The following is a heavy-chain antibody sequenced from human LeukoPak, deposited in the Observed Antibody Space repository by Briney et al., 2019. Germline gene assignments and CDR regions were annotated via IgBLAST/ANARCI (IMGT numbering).Heavy chain of an antibody. CDR1: GDSISSSSYY. D-gene: IGHD3-10*01. V-gene: IGHV4-39*01. CDR2: IYYSGST. CDR3: ARLSLLLWFGELRYKWFDP. Sequence: PSETLSLTCTVSGDSISSSSYYWGWIRQPPGKGLGWIGNIYYSGSTYYNPSLKSRVTISVDTSKNQFSLRLYSVTAADTAVYYCARLSLLLWFGELRYKWFDPWGQGTLVTVSS. J-gene: IGHJ5*02.